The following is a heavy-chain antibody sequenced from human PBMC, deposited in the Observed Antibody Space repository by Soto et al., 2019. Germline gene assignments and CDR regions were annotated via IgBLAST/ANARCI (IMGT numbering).Heavy chain of an antibody. V-gene: IGHV3-15*07. CDR2: IKSRTDGGTI. J-gene: IGHJ4*02. CDR1: GFTFREAW. D-gene: IGHD3-16*01. Sequence: EVQLVESGGGLVKPGGSLRVSCAASGFTFREAWMNWVRQAPGKGLEWVGRIKSRTDGGTIEYATPVKGRFIISRDDSKNTLYLQMDSLKTEDTVVYYCWGSAYWGQGTLVTVSS. CDR3: WGSAY.